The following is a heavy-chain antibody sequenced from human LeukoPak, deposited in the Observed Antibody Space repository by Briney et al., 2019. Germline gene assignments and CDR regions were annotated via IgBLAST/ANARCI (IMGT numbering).Heavy chain of an antibody. CDR1: GGSIISSSFW. Sequence: SETLSLTCTVSGGSIISSSFWWGWIRQPPGKGLEWIGSIYYSGVSYYNTSLKSRVTISVDTSKNQFSLKLSSVTAADTAVYYCARLGDGQDIVVVVAATRGVDDWFDPWGQGTLVTVSS. CDR2: IYYSGVS. CDR3: ARLGDGQDIVVVVAATRGVDDWFDP. J-gene: IGHJ5*02. D-gene: IGHD2-15*01. V-gene: IGHV4-39*01.